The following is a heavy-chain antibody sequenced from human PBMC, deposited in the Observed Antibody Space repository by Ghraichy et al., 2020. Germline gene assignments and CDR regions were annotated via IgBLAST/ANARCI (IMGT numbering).Heavy chain of an antibody. J-gene: IGHJ4*02. CDR3: ARHGDYDFWSGYSFDY. V-gene: IGHV4-4*09. CDR1: GGSISSYY. CDR2: IYTSGST. Sequence: SETLSLTCTVSGGSISSYYWSWIRQPPGKGLEWIGYIYTSGSTNYNPSLKSRVTISVDTSKNQFSLKLSSVTAADTAVYYCARHGDYDFWSGYSFDYWGQGTLVTVSS. D-gene: IGHD3-3*01.